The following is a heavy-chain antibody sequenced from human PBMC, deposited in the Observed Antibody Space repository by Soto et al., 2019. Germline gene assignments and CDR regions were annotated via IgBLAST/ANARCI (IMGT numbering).Heavy chain of an antibody. V-gene: IGHV4-39*07. CDR3: ARDTYYYDSSVRNGGFDP. CDR1: RGSISSSSYY. Sequence: PSETLSLTCIVSRGSISSSSYYWGWIRQPPGKGLEWIGSIYHRGSTYYNPSLKSRVTISVDRSKNHFSLKLSSVTAADPAVYYCARDTYYYDSSVRNGGFDPWGQGTLVTVSS. D-gene: IGHD3-22*01. CDR2: IYHRGST. J-gene: IGHJ5*02.